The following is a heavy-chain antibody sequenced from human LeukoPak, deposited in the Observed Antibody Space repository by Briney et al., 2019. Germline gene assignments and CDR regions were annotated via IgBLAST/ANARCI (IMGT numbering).Heavy chain of an antibody. CDR1: GGSISSSPYY. CDR3: AKGAGGFSYYNWFDP. CDR2: IYYSGTT. J-gene: IGHJ5*02. Sequence: SETLSLTCTASGGSISSSPYYWGWIRQPPGTGLEWIGSIYYSGTTHYSPSLESRVTISVDTSKNQFSLKLASVTAADTAIYYCAKGAGGFSYYNWFDPWGQGTLVTVSS. V-gene: IGHV4-39*07. D-gene: IGHD5-18*01.